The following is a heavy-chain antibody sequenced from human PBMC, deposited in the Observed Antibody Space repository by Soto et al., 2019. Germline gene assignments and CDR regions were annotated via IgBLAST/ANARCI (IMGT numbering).Heavy chain of an antibody. Sequence: QVELVESGGGVVQPGRSLRLSCVGSGFRFSSYHFHWVRQAPGKGLAWMAVISSDGNNKNYADAVRGRFTISRDDWKNSVYLQMNSRRPKDTSFYYCARKHYEDSWGQGSLISVSS. CDR3: ARKHYEDS. J-gene: IGHJ4*02. CDR2: ISSDGNNK. D-gene: IGHD3-22*01. CDR1: GFRFSSYH. V-gene: IGHV3-30-3*01.